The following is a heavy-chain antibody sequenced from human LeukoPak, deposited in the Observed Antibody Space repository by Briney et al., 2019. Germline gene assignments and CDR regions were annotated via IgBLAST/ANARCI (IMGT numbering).Heavy chain of an antibody. CDR1: GFTFSSYE. CDR3: ARLYYGSSGYYFGGFDY. V-gene: IGHV3-48*03. CDR2: ISSSGSTI. J-gene: IGHJ4*02. Sequence: GGSLRLSCAASGFTFSSYEMNWVRQAPGKGLEWVSYISSSGSTIYYADSVKGRFTISRDNAKNSLYLQMNSLRAEDTAVYYCARLYYGSSGYYFGGFDYWGQGALVTVSS. D-gene: IGHD3-22*01.